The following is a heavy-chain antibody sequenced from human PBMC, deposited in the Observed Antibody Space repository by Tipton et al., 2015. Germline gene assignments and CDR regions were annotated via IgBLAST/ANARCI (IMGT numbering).Heavy chain of an antibody. V-gene: IGHV1-18*01. CDR1: GYTFTSYG. J-gene: IGHJ5*02. D-gene: IGHD4-11*01. Sequence: QLVQSGAEVKKPGASVKVSCKAAGYTFTSYGVSWLRQAPGQGLEWMGWISPYNANTKYAQKFLGRVTVTTDASTNTAYMELRTLRSDDTAVYYCARGQSTHFFDPWGQGTLVTVSS. CDR3: ARGQSTHFFDP. CDR2: ISPYNANT.